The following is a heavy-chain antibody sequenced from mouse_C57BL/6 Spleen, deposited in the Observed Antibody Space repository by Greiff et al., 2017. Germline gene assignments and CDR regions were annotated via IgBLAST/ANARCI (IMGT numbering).Heavy chain of an antibody. J-gene: IGHJ4*01. CDR3: AREGYSNFYAMDY. CDR2: IYPRDGST. CDR1: GYTFTSYD. D-gene: IGHD2-5*01. V-gene: IGHV1-85*01. Sequence: VQLQQSGPELVKPGASVKLSCKASGYTFTSYDINWVKQRPGQGLEWIGWIYPRDGSTKYNEKFKGKATLTVDTSSSTAYMELHSLTSEDSAVYFCAREGYSNFYAMDYWGQGTSVTASS.